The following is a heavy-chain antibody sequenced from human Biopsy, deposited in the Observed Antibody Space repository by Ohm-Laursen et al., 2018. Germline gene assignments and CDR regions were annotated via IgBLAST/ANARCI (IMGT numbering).Heavy chain of an antibody. CDR2: MNPNSGKT. D-gene: IGHD6-19*01. V-gene: IGHV1-8*01. J-gene: IGHJ4*02. CDR1: GYTLISYD. CDR3: ARNTGWYGDLYYFDY. Sequence: ASVKVSCKASGYTLISYDIDWVRQATGQGLEWMGWMNPNSGKTGYAQKFQGRVTMTTNTSVNTAYMELSSLTFEDTAVYFCARNTGWYGDLYYFDYWGQGTLVTVSS.